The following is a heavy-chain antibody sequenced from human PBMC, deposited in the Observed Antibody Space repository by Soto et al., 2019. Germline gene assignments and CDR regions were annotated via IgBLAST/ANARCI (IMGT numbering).Heavy chain of an antibody. CDR1: GITISNYP. CDR3: VKDDGGYPSLAPH. J-gene: IGHJ4*02. CDR2: ISGSGDRT. V-gene: IGHV3-23*01. Sequence: EVQLLESGGGLVQPGGSLRLSCAASGITISNYPMNWVRQAPGKGLDWVSVISGSGDRTYYADSPKGRFTVSKDISRNSLSLQLDSLEVEDTAVYYCVKDDGGYPSLAPHWGQGTLVTVSS. D-gene: IGHD3-22*01.